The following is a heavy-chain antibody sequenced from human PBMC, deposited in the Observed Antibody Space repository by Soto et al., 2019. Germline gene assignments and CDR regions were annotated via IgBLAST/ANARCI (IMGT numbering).Heavy chain of an antibody. D-gene: IGHD3-10*01. V-gene: IGHV4-34*01. Sequence: SETLSLTCAVYGGSFSGYYWSWIRQPPGKGLEWIGEINHSGSTNYNPSLKSRVTISVDTSKNQFSLKLSSVTAADTAVYYCARGRYYYYGSGSYYNWFDPWGQGTLVTVSS. CDR3: ARGRYYYYGSGSYYNWFDP. J-gene: IGHJ5*02. CDR1: GGSFSGYY. CDR2: INHSGST.